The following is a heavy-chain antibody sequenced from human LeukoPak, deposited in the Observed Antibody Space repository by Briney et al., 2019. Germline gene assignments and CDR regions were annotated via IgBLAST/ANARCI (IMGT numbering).Heavy chain of an antibody. CDR2: ISSSSSYI. D-gene: IGHD3-10*01. Sequence: GGSLRLSCAASGFTFSSYSMNWVRQAPGKGLEWVSSISSSSSYIYYADSVKGRFTISRDNAKNSLYLQMNSLRAEDTAVYYCASLPRVRGVIGNYWGQGTLVTVSS. CDR3: ASLPRVRGVIGNY. J-gene: IGHJ4*02. CDR1: GFTFSSYS. V-gene: IGHV3-21*01.